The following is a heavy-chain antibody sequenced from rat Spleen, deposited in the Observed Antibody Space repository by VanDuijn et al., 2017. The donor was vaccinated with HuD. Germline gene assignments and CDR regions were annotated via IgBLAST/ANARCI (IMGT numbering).Heavy chain of an antibody. Sequence: EVQLVESGGGLVQPGRSLKLSCVASGFIFSDYGMNWIRRATGKGLEWVAYISSGSGTIHYADTVKGRFTTSRDNAKNTLYLQLSSLRSEDTALYYCARENYYSGDDYFDYWGQGVMVTVSS. CDR2: ISSGSGTI. V-gene: IGHV5-34*01. CDR1: GFIFSDYG. CDR3: ARENYYSGDDYFDY. J-gene: IGHJ2*01. D-gene: IGHD1-1*01.